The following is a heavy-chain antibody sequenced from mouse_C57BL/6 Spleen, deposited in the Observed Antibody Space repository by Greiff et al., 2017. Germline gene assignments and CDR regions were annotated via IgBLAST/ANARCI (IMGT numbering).Heavy chain of an antibody. CDR2: IRSKNSNNAS. V-gene: IGHV10-3*01. Sequence: EVQLVESGGGLVQPKGSLKLSCAASGFTFNTYAMHWVRQAPGKGLEWVARIRSKNSNNASYYAVSVKDRFTITRDYSQSMPYLQMNNLKTLSTAIYYGMKYLLWLRDYAMDYWGQGTSVTVSS. D-gene: IGHD2-2*01. J-gene: IGHJ4*01. CDR3: MKYLLWLRDYAMDY. CDR1: GFTFNTYA.